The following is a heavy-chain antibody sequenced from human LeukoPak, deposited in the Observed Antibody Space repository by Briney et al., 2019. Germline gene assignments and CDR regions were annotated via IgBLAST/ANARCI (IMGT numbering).Heavy chain of an antibody. Sequence: SVKVSCKASGSTFSSYAISWVRQAPGQGLEWMGRIIPILGIANYAQKFQGRVTITADKSTSTAYMELSSLRSEDTAVYYCARSRIVVVTAPPPDYWGQGTLVTVSS. CDR1: GSTFSSYA. J-gene: IGHJ4*02. CDR2: IIPILGIA. CDR3: ARSRIVVVTAPPPDY. D-gene: IGHD2-21*02. V-gene: IGHV1-69*04.